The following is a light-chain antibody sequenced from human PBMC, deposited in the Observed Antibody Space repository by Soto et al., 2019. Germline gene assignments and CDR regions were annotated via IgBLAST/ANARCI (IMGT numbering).Light chain of an antibody. CDR3: QQGFNTPNT. CDR1: QSINNC. Sequence: DIQMTQSPSSLSASVGDRVTITCRASQSINNCLNWYQQKPGKAPKLLIYAASSLQSGVPSRFSGSGSGTHFTLTISSLQPEDFATYYCQQGFNTPNTFGPGTKVDIE. V-gene: IGKV1-39*01. J-gene: IGKJ3*01. CDR2: AAS.